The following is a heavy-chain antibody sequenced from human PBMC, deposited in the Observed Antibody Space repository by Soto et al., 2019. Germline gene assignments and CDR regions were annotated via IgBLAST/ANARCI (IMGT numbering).Heavy chain of an antibody. CDR3: ARGLPNFSSFDS. CDR1: GFTFSSYW. D-gene: IGHD5-12*01. V-gene: IGHV3-74*01. CDR2: VSSDGSST. Sequence: EVQLVESGGVLVQPGESLRLSCAASGFTFSSYWMHWIRQAPGKGLVWVARVSSDGSSTVYANSVTGRLTISRDNAKNTLYLQMNSLSDEDTAVYYCARGLPNFSSFDSWGQGTLVTVSS. J-gene: IGHJ4*02.